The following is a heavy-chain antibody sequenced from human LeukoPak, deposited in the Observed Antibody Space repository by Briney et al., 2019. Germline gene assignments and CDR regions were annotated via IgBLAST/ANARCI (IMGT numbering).Heavy chain of an antibody. D-gene: IGHD3-3*01. CDR2: INPNSGGT. Sequence: SVKVSCKASGYTFTGYYMHWVRQAPGQGLEWMGWINPNSGGTNYAQKFQGRVTMTRDTSISTAYMELSRLRSDDTAVYYCARDKLRFLEWSPGGFDPWGQGTLVTVSS. CDR1: GYTFTGYY. CDR3: ARDKLRFLEWSPGGFDP. V-gene: IGHV1-2*02. J-gene: IGHJ5*02.